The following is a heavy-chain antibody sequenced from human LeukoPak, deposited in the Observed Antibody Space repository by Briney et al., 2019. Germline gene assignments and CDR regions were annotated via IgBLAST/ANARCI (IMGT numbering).Heavy chain of an antibody. Sequence: RGSLRLSCAASGFTFSDYYMTWIRQAPGKGLEWVSYISGSGSTIYYADSVKGRFTISRDNAKNSLYLQMNSLRAEDTAVYYCARENSNNYYYYMDVWGKGTTVTVSS. CDR3: ARENSNNYYYYMDV. D-gene: IGHD4-11*01. CDR1: GFTFSDYY. J-gene: IGHJ6*03. V-gene: IGHV3-11*01. CDR2: ISGSGSTI.